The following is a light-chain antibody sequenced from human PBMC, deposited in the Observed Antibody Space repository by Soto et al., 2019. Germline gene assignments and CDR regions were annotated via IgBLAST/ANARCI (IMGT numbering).Light chain of an antibody. CDR2: GAS. Sequence: ELVLTQSPGTLSLSAGERATLSCRASQSVSRRVAWYQHRPGQYTRLLISGASMRASGVPARVSGSGSGTDVTLTISRLETEDFAVYYCQHYGETPITFGLGTRLEIK. CDR3: QHYGETPIT. J-gene: IGKJ5*01. V-gene: IGKV3-20*01. CDR1: QSVSRR.